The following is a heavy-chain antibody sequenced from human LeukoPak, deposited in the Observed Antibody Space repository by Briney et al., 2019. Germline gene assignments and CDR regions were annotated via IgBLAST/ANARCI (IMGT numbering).Heavy chain of an antibody. CDR3: GRVTLYAFDI. Sequence: GASVKVSCKVFGDSLTELSMHWVRQAPGHGLEWMGIISPSGGTTSYAQEFQGRVTMTRDTSTSTVYMELSSLRSEDTAVYYCGRVTLYAFDIWGQGTMVTVSS. V-gene: IGHV1-46*01. J-gene: IGHJ3*02. CDR2: ISPSGGTT. D-gene: IGHD4-23*01. CDR1: GDSLTELS.